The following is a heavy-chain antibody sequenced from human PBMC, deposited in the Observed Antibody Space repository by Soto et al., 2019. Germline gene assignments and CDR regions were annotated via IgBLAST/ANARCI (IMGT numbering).Heavy chain of an antibody. D-gene: IGHD5-12*01. CDR3: AKGSIEYSASVEN. J-gene: IGHJ4*02. CDR2: ISARGGSS. V-gene: IGHV3-23*01. Sequence: EVQLLESGGGLVQPGGSLRLSCAASGFSFSSYAMVWVRQAPGKGLEWVSVISARGGSSYFADSVKGLFTISRDNSKNVLSLEMNSLRAEDTAIYFCAKGSIEYSASVENWGQGTLVLVSS. CDR1: GFSFSSYA.